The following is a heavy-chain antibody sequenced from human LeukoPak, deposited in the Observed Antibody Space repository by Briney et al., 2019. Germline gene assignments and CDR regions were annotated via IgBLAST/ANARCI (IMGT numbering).Heavy chain of an antibody. V-gene: IGHV4-34*01. J-gene: IGHJ5*02. Sequence: PSETLSLTCAVYGGYFSGYYWSWIRQPPGKGPEWIGEINHSGSTNYNPSLKSRVTISVDTSKNQFSLKLSSVTAADTAVYYCARGRRGYCSGGSCYSSYNWFDPWGQGTLVTVSS. CDR3: ARGRRGYCSGGSCYSSYNWFDP. CDR2: INHSGST. D-gene: IGHD2-15*01. CDR1: GGYFSGYY.